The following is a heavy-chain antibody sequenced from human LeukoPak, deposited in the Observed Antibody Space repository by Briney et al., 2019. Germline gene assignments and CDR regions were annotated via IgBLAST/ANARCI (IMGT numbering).Heavy chain of an antibody. D-gene: IGHD2-2*01. CDR3: ARAIYYYYGMDV. J-gene: IGHJ6*02. CDR1: GGSISGYF. CDR2: IYYSGST. V-gene: IGHV4-59*12. Sequence: PSETLSLTCTVSGGSISGYFWSWFRQPPGKGLEWIGYIYYSGSTNYRPSLKSRVTISVDTSKNQFSLKLTSVTAADTAVYYCARAIYYYYGMDVWGQGTTVTVSS.